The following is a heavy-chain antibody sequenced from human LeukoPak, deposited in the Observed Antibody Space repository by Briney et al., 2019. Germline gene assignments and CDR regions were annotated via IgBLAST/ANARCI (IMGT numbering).Heavy chain of an antibody. V-gene: IGHV3-23*01. J-gene: IGHJ5*02. CDR1: GFTFSSYA. D-gene: IGHD2-2*02. Sequence: GGSLRLSCAASGFTFSSYAMSWVRQAPGKGLEWVSAISGSGGSTYYADSVKSRFTISRDNSKNTLYLQMNSLRAEDTAVYYCAKDSGGPYTSCYRCGWFDPWGQGTLVTVSS. CDR2: ISGSGGST. CDR3: AKDSGGPYTSCYRCGWFDP.